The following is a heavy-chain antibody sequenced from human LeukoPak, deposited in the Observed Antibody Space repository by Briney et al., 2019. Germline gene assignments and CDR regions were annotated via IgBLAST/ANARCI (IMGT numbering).Heavy chain of an antibody. J-gene: IGHJ4*02. CDR3: ARGSSYCGGDCFDY. Sequence: PGGSLRLSCATSGFTFMNYAMSWVRQAPGKGLEWVSGISGSGGSTYYADSLKGRFTISRDNSKDTLYLQMNSLRAEDTAVYYCARGSSYCGGDCFDYWGQGTLVTVSS. D-gene: IGHD2-21*01. V-gene: IGHV3-23*01. CDR2: ISGSGGST. CDR1: GFTFMNYA.